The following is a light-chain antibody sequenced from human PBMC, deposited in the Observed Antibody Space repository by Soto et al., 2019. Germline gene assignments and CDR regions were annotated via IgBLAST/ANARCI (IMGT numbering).Light chain of an antibody. Sequence: IVLTQSPATLSLSPGKSASLSCRASQNISNYLIWYQQKPGQAPRLLIYDVSNRATGIPARFSGSGSGTDFTLTISSLQPEDVATYYCQEYHSPPFTFGPGTKVDIK. CDR1: QNISNY. J-gene: IGKJ3*01. CDR3: QEYHSPPFT. CDR2: DVS. V-gene: IGKV3-11*01.